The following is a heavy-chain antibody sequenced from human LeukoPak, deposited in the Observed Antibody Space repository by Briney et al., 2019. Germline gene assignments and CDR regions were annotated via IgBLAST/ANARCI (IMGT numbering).Heavy chain of an antibody. J-gene: IGHJ1*01. CDR2: ISGSGGST. CDR3: AKDRRPYYYDSSSGAEYFQH. V-gene: IGHV3-23*01. CDR1: GFTFSSYA. D-gene: IGHD3-22*01. Sequence: GGSLRLSCAASGFTFSSYAMSWVRQAPGKGLEWVSAISGSGGSTYYADSVKGRFTISRDNSKNTLYLQMNSLRAEDTAVYYCAKDRRPYYYDSSSGAEYFQHWGRGTLVTVSS.